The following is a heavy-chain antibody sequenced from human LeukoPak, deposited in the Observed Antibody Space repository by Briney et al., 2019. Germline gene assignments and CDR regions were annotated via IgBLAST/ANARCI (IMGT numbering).Heavy chain of an antibody. V-gene: IGHV3-23*01. CDR2: ISGSGGST. D-gene: IGHD6-19*01. Sequence: PGGSLRLSCAASGFTCSSYAMSWVRQAPGKGLEWVSAISGSGGSTYYADSVKGRFTISRDNSKNTLYLQMNSLRAEDTAVYYCAKDSGYSSGWYYFWFDPWGQGTLVTVSS. J-gene: IGHJ5*02. CDR3: AKDSGYSSGWYYFWFDP. CDR1: GFTCSSYA.